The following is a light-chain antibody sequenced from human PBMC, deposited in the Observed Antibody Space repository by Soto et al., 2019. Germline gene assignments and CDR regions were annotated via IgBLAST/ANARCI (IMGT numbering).Light chain of an antibody. CDR2: KAS. J-gene: IGKJ1*01. V-gene: IGKV1-5*03. Sequence: DIQMTQSPSTLSGSVGDRVTITCRASQTISSWLAWYQQKPGKAPKLLIYKASTLKSGVPSRFSGSESGTEFTLTISSPQPDALATYYCQHYNSYSEAFGQGTKVDIK. CDR3: QHYNSYSEA. CDR1: QTISSW.